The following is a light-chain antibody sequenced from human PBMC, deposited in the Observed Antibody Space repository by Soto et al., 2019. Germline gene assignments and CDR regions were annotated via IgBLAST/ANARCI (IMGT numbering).Light chain of an antibody. CDR2: GAS. Sequence: IVMTQSPGTLSVSPGEGATLSCRASQSVSSGHLAWYQQRPGQAPRLLIYGASGRATGIPDRFSGSGSGTDFTLTINRLEPEDFAVYYCQQYDSSPPFALTFGGGTKVDIK. CDR3: QQYDSSPPFALT. CDR1: QSVSSGH. V-gene: IGKV3-20*01. J-gene: IGKJ4*01.